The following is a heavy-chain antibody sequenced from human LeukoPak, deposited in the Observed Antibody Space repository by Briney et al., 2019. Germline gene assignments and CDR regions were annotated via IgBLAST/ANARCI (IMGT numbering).Heavy chain of an antibody. Sequence: GGSLRLSCAASGLIVSSNYMTWVRQAPGKGLEWVSVIYSGGSIYYADSVKGRFTISRDNSRNTLYLQMNSLRAEDTAVYYCAREGPGFAGPSRYCSGGSCYADYWGQGTLVTVSS. CDR2: IYSGGSI. CDR1: GLIVSSNY. V-gene: IGHV3-53*01. J-gene: IGHJ4*02. D-gene: IGHD2-15*01. CDR3: AREGPGFAGPSRYCSGGSCYADY.